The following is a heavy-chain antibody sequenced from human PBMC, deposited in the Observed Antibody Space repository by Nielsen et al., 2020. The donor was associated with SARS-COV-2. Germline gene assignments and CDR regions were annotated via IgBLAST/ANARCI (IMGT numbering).Heavy chain of an antibody. V-gene: IGHV3-33*01. CDR1: GFTFSSYG. D-gene: IGHD3-22*01. Sequence: GESLKISCAASGFTFSSYGMHWVRQAPGTGPECVAVIRYDGSNTYYADSVKGRFTISRDNSKHTLYLLMNSLRAEETAVYYCATGEVITEFDYWGQGTLVTVSS. CDR2: IRYDGSNT. CDR3: ATGEVITEFDY. J-gene: IGHJ4*02.